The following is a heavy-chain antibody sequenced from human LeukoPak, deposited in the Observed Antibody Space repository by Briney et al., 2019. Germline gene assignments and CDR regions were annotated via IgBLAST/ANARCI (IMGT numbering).Heavy chain of an antibody. CDR2: IGGSGATI. D-gene: IGHD6-19*01. V-gene: IGHV3-11*04. CDR3: ARVRSGWYRDY. J-gene: IGHJ4*02. CDR1: GFTFSDYY. Sequence: RPGGSLRLSCAASGFTFSDYYMSWIRQAPGKGLEWVSYIGGSGATIYYADSVKGRFTISRDNAKNSLYLQMNSLRAEDTAVYYCARVRSGWYRDYWGQGTLVTVSS.